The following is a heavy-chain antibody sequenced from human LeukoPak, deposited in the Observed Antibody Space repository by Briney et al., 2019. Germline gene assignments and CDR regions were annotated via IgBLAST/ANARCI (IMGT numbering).Heavy chain of an antibody. CDR1: GGSISSSNW. CDR2: IYHSGST. Sequence: PSETLSLTCAVSGGSISSSNWWSWVRQPPGKGLEWIGEIYHSGSTNYNPSLKSRVTISVDKSKNQFSLKLSSVTAADTAVYYCARDQYCSGGSCYSQVGWPMDVWGQGTTVTVSS. V-gene: IGHV4-4*02. J-gene: IGHJ6*02. D-gene: IGHD2-15*01. CDR3: ARDQYCSGGSCYSQVGWPMDV.